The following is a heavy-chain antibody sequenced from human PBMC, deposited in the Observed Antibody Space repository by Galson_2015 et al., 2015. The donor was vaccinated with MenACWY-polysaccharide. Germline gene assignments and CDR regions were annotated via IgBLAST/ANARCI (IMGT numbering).Heavy chain of an antibody. CDR1: GFNFSIYV. CDR3: VKGRGTTYNWYFDL. Sequence: SLRLSCAASGFNFSIYVMTWVRQAPGKGLEWVSAISSGSDTAYYTDSVKGRFTISRDNSKDTLHLQMDSLRAEDTAVYYCVKGRGTTYNWYFDLWGRGTLVTVSS. J-gene: IGHJ2*01. D-gene: IGHD2/OR15-2a*01. V-gene: IGHV3-23*01. CDR2: ISSGSDTA.